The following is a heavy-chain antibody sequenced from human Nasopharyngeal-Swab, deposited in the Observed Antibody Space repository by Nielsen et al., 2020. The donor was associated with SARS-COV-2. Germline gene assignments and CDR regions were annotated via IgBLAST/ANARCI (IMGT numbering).Heavy chain of an antibody. CDR2: INHSGST. CDR3: ARIRVEELRGFDY. CDR1: GGSFSGYY. D-gene: IGHD1-26*01. V-gene: IGHV4-34*01. J-gene: IGHJ4*02. Sequence: SETLSLTCAVYGGSFSGYYWNWIRQPPGKGLEWIGEINHSGSTNYNPSLKSRVTISVDTSKNQFSLKLTSVTAADTAMYYCARIRVEELRGFDYWGQGTLVTVSS.